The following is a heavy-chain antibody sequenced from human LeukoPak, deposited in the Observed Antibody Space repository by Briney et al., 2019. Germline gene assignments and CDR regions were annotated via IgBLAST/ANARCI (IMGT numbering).Heavy chain of an antibody. V-gene: IGHV4-30-2*01. CDR3: ARGGIAVAGSFDY. CDR1: GVSISSGGYF. J-gene: IGHJ4*02. Sequence: SQTLSLTCTVSGVSISSGGYFWTWIRQPPGKGLEWIGYIYSGGSTSYNPSLKSRVTISVDTSKNQFSLKLSSVTAADTAVYYCARGGIAVAGSFDYWGQGTLVTVSS. CDR2: IYSGGST. D-gene: IGHD6-19*01.